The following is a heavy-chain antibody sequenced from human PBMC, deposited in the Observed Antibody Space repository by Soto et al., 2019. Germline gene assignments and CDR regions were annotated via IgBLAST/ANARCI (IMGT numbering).Heavy chain of an antibody. Sequence: PGGSLRLSCAASGFTLSSYSMNWVRQAPGKGLEWVSYISSSSSTIYYADSVKGRFTISRDNAKNSLYLQMNSLRDEDTAVYYCANSRFRDDYGVPFYGMDVWGQGTTVTVSS. V-gene: IGHV3-48*02. CDR1: GFTLSSYS. D-gene: IGHD4-17*01. CDR3: ANSRFRDDYGVPFYGMDV. J-gene: IGHJ6*02. CDR2: ISSSSSTI.